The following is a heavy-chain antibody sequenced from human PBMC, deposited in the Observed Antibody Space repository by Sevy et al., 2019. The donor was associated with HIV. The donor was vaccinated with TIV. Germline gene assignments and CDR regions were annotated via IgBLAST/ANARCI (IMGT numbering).Heavy chain of an antibody. CDR1: GFTFSSYD. D-gene: IGHD6-25*01. J-gene: IGHJ3*02. V-gene: IGHV3-23*01. CDR2: ISGSGVST. Sequence: GGSLRLSCAASGFTFSSYDMSWVRQAPGKGLEWVSVISGSGVSTYYADSVKGRFTISRDNSKNTLYRQLNSLRAEDTAVYYCAKSMGGFDAFDIWGQGTMVTVSS. CDR3: AKSMGGFDAFDI.